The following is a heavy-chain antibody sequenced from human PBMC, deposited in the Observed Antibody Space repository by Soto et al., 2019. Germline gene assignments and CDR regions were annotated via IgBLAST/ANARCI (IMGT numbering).Heavy chain of an antibody. CDR3: ARPHYDFWSGYGDDY. CDR2: IYYSGST. J-gene: IGHJ4*02. D-gene: IGHD3-3*01. CDR1: GGSISSSSYY. Sequence: SETLSLTCTVSGGSISSSSYYWGWIRQPPGKGLEWTGSIYYSGSTYYNPSLKSRVTISVDTSKNQFSLKLSSVTAADTAVYYCARPHYDFWSGYGDDYWGQGTLVTVSS. V-gene: IGHV4-39*01.